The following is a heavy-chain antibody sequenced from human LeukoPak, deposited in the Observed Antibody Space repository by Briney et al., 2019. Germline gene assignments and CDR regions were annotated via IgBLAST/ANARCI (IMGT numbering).Heavy chain of an antibody. V-gene: IGHV3-74*01. CDR3: AKASDYGDYSYYYYYMDV. Sequence: GGSLRLSCATSGFTFSTFWMHWVRHAPGKGLVWVSRINHDGSSTNYADSVKGRFTISRDNSKNTLYLQMNSLRAEDTAVYYCAKASDYGDYSYYYYYMDVWGKGTTVTISS. CDR2: INHDGSST. J-gene: IGHJ6*03. D-gene: IGHD4-17*01. CDR1: GFTFSTFW.